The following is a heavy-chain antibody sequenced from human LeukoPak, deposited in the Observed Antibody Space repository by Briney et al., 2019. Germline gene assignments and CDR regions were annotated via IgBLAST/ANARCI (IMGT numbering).Heavy chain of an antibody. CDR2: MNPTSGDT. J-gene: IGHJ6*03. Sequence: ASVKVSCKASGYTFSDYDVNWVRQAPGQGLEWMGWMNPTSGDTGYAQKFQGRVTMTRSMSKNTAYMELSRLRSEDTAVYFCARVVMKAFYYYYMDVWGKGTTVIISS. V-gene: IGHV1-8*01. CDR1: GYTFSDYD. D-gene: IGHD2-21*01. CDR3: ARVVMKAFYYYYMDV.